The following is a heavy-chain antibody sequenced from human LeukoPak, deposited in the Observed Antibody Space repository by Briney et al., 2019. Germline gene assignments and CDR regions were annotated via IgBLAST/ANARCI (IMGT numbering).Heavy chain of an antibody. D-gene: IGHD3-22*01. J-gene: IGHJ3*01. V-gene: IGHV3-21*01. Sequence: GGSLRLSCAASGFTVSSNYMSWVRQAPGKGLEWVSSISGSGTYISYADSLKGRFTISRDNGKKALYLQVNSLRAEDTAVYHCARDGNYYDNGAYYDAFDLWGQGTMVTVSS. CDR2: ISGSGTYI. CDR1: GFTVSSNY. CDR3: ARDGNYYDNGAYYDAFDL.